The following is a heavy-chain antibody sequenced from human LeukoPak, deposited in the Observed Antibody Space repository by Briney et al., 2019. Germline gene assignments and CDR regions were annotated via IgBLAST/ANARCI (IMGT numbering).Heavy chain of an antibody. V-gene: IGHV3-30-3*01. CDR2: ISYDGSNK. CDR1: GFTFSSYA. CDR3: ARLERRRQLAGDFDY. Sequence: GGSLRLSCAASGFTFSSYAMHWVRQAPGKGLEWVAVISYDGSNKYYADSVKGRFTISRDNSKNTLYLQMNSLRAEDTAVYYCARLERRRQLAGDFDYWGQGTLVTVSS. D-gene: IGHD6-6*01. J-gene: IGHJ4*02.